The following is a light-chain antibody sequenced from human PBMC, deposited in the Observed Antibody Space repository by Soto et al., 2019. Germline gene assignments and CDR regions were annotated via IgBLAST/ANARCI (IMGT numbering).Light chain of an antibody. CDR3: LQHDDRPYT. CDR2: EAT. J-gene: IGKJ2*01. CDR1: RDIDDD. V-gene: IGKV5-2*01. Sequence: ETTLTQSPAFLSAAPGDRIDISCKASRDIDDDVNWYQQRPGQAPLFIIQEATTRLPGISPRFSGFGYGTDFTLTIDGIESEDAAYYFCLQHDDRPYTFGQGTKLEIQ.